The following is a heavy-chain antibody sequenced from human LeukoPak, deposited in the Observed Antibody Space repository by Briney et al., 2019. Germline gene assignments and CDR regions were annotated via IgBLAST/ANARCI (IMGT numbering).Heavy chain of an antibody. J-gene: IGHJ4*02. CDR1: GFTFSNYG. D-gene: IGHD1-26*01. CDR3: AKGWSYFADC. V-gene: IGHV3-30*02. CDR2: IRYDGTDK. Sequence: GGSLRLSCAASGFTFSNYGMHWVRQAPGKGLEWVAFIRYDGTDKYYADSVKGRFTISRDNSENTLYLQMNTLRREDTAVYYCAKGWSYFADCWGQGTLVTVSS.